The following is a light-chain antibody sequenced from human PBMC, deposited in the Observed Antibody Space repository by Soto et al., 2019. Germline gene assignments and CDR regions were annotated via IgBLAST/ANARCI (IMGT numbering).Light chain of an antibody. V-gene: IGKV1-5*03. CDR1: QSISSW. J-gene: IGKJ2*01. Sequence: DIQMTQSPSTLSESVGDRDTITCRASQSISSWLAWYQQKPGKAPKLLIYKASSLESGVPSRFSGSGSGTEFTLTISSLQPDDFATYYCQQYNSYSSYTFGQGTKLEIK. CDR3: QQYNSYSSYT. CDR2: KAS.